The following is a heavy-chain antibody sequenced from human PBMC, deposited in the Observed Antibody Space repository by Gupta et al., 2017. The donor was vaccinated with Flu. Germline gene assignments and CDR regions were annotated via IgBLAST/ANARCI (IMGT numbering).Heavy chain of an antibody. V-gene: IGHV3-74*01. Sequence: EVQLVESGGGLVQPGGSLRLSCAASGFTFSSYWMHWVRQAPGQGLVWVSRIKSDESSASYADSVKGRFTISRDNAKNTLYLQMNSLRAEDTAVYYCARDGAGDCSGGSCYSWFDPWGQGTLVTVSS. CDR2: IKSDESSA. CDR1: GFTFSSYW. J-gene: IGHJ5*02. D-gene: IGHD2-15*01. CDR3: ARDGAGDCSGGSCYSWFDP.